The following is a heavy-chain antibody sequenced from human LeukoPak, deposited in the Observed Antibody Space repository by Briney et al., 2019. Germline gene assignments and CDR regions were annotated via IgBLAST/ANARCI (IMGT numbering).Heavy chain of an antibody. CDR1: GFTVSSNY. Sequence: PGGSLRLSCAASGFTVSSNYMSWVRQAPGKGLEWVANIKQDGSEKYYVDSVKGRFTISRDNAKNSLYLQMNSLRAEDTAVYYCARGSWYSSSYFDYWGQGTLVTVSS. CDR2: IKQDGSEK. J-gene: IGHJ4*02. CDR3: ARGSWYSSSYFDY. D-gene: IGHD6-6*01. V-gene: IGHV3-7*01.